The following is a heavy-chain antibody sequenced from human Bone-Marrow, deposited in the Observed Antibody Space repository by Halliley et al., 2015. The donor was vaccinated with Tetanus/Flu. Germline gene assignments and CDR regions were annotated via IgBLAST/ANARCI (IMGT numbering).Heavy chain of an antibody. V-gene: IGHV1-3*01. Sequence: QLVQSGAEVKKPGASVKVSCKASGYSFTTFSIHWVRQAPGHSLEWMGWINVGNGNTKYSQKFQGRVTITRDTSASTVYMELSDLRSEDTALYFCARRPGVQLLGDLYGMDFWGQGTTVTVSS. J-gene: IGHJ6*02. D-gene: IGHD6-19*01. CDR1: GYSFTTFS. CDR3: ARRPGVQLLGDLYGMDF. CDR2: INVGNGNT.